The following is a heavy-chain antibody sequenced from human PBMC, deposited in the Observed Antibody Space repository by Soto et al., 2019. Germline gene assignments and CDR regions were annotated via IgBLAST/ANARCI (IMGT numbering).Heavy chain of an antibody. CDR3: ARQKWEQPKWFDP. CDR2: IYYSGTT. V-gene: IGHV4-39*01. D-gene: IGHD1-26*01. Sequence: QLQLQESGPGLVKPSETLSLTCSLSGGSISSTFYYWGWIRQPPGKGLEWIGSIYYSGTTFYNASLKGRVTIPVDTSKNQFSVRLTSVTATDTAVYFCARQKWEQPKWFDPWGQGTLVTVSS. CDR1: GGSISSTFYY. J-gene: IGHJ5*02.